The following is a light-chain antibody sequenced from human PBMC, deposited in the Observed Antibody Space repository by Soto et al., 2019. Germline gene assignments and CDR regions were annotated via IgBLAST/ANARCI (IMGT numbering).Light chain of an antibody. V-gene: IGKV3-15*01. J-gene: IGKJ5*01. Sequence: EIVRTQSPATRSVSPGERATLSGRASQRVSRNLAWYQQQPGQAHRLLIYDASTRATGIPDRFSGSGSETEFTPTISSLQSEDYAMYYCQQRSNWPTITVGQGTRLEIK. CDR3: QQRSNWPTIT. CDR1: QRVSRN. CDR2: DAS.